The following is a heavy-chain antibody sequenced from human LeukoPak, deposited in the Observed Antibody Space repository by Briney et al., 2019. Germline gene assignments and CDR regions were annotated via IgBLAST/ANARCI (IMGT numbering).Heavy chain of an antibody. CDR3: ATGGRIVGATPFDY. Sequence: ASVKVTCKVSGYTLTELSMHWVRQAPGKGLEWMGGFDPEDGETIYAQKFQGRVTMTEDTSTDTAHMELSSLRSEDTAVYYCATGGRIVGATPFDYWGQGTLVTVSS. V-gene: IGHV1-24*01. CDR1: GYTLTELS. D-gene: IGHD1-26*01. CDR2: FDPEDGET. J-gene: IGHJ4*02.